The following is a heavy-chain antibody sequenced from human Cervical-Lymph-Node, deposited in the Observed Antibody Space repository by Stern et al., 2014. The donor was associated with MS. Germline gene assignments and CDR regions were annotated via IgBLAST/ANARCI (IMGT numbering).Heavy chain of an antibody. CDR3: TSSYGDYLTSDY. CDR2: IRSKAYGGTT. D-gene: IGHD4-17*01. CDR1: GFTFGDYA. Sequence: VQLVESVGGLVQPGRSLRLSCTASGFTFGDYAMSWVRQAPGKGLEWVGFIRSKAYGGTTEYAASVKGRFTISRDDSKSIAYLQMNSLKTEDTAVYYCTSSYGDYLTSDYWGQGTLVTVSS. J-gene: IGHJ4*02. V-gene: IGHV3-49*04.